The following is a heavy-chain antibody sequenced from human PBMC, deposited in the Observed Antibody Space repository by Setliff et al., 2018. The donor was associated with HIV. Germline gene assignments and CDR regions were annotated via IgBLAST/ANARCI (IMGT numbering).Heavy chain of an antibody. CDR3: TRDKGYAFDI. CDR1: GLTFGDYA. CDR2: IRSEGYGGTT. V-gene: IGHV3-49*04. J-gene: IGHJ3*02. Sequence: PGGSLRLSCTASGLTFGDYAMAWVRQAPGKGLDWVAFIRSEGYGGTTENAASVKDRFTVSRDDSKSIAYLQINSLKTEDTAVYYCTRDKGYAFDIWGQGTMVTVSS. D-gene: IGHD5-18*01.